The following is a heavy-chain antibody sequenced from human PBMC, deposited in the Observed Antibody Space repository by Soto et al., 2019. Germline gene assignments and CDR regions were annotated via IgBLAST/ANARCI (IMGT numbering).Heavy chain of an antibody. CDR3: ARERLTYYSDSSAYLFDY. CDR1: GFSIGGYA. CDR2: ISSSSSYI. Sequence: GGSLRLSCAASGFSIGGYAMNWVRQAPEKGLEWVSAISSSSSYIYYADSVKGRFTISRDNAKNSLYLQMNSLRAEDTAVYYCARERLTYYSDSSAYLFDYSGQATLVTVSS. J-gene: IGHJ4*02. D-gene: IGHD3-22*01. V-gene: IGHV3-21*04.